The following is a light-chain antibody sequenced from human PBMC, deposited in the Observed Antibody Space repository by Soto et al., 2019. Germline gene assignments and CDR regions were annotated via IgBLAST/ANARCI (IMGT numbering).Light chain of an antibody. V-gene: IGLV2-14*01. CDR3: SSYRSGTTPVV. CDR1: SSDVGSHNT. CDR2: DVT. J-gene: IGLJ2*01. Sequence: QSALTQPASVSGSPGQSITIPCTGTSSDVGSHNTVSWYQQHPGKAPKLMIYDVTNRPSGVSYRFSGSKSGNTASLTISGLQAEDEADYYCSSYRSGTTPVVFGGGTKVTVL.